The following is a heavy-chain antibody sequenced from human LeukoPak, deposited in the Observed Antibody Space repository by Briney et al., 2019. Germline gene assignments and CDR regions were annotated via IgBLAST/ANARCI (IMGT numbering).Heavy chain of an antibody. CDR3: ARHHGDFWSGYYNY. CDR1: GYTFTSYD. Sequence: ASVKVSCKASGYTFTSYDINWVRQATGQGLEWMGWMNPNSGNTGYAQKFQGRVTMTRNTSISTAYMELSSLRSEDTAVYYCARHHGDFWSGYYNYWGQGTLVTVFS. CDR2: MNPNSGNT. J-gene: IGHJ4*02. D-gene: IGHD3-3*01. V-gene: IGHV1-8*01.